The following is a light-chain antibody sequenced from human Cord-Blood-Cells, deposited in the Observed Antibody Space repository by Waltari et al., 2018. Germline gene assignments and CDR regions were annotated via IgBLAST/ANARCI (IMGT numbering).Light chain of an antibody. CDR1: SSNIGSNY. CDR2: RNN. Sequence: QSVLTQPPSASGTPGQRVTISCSGSSSNIGSNYVYWYQQLPGKAPKPLIYRNNQRPSGVPCRFSGSKSGTSASLAISGLRSEDEADYYCAAWDDSLSGWVFGGGTKLTVL. V-gene: IGLV1-47*01. J-gene: IGLJ3*02. CDR3: AAWDDSLSGWV.